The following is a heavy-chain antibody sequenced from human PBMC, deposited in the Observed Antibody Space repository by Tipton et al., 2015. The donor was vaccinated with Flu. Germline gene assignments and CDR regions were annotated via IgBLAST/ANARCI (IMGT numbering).Heavy chain of an antibody. Sequence: LRLSCTASAGSISTYFWSWIRQPAGKGLEWIGRMSPTGSTLYNPSLKSRVTMSLDTSKSQFSLRLSSATAADTAFYYCARDLRGYRGYTGGDAFDIWGQGIVVSVSS. D-gene: IGHD5-12*01. CDR2: MSPTGST. J-gene: IGHJ3*02. CDR1: AGSISTYF. V-gene: IGHV4-4*07. CDR3: ARDLRGYRGYTGGDAFDI.